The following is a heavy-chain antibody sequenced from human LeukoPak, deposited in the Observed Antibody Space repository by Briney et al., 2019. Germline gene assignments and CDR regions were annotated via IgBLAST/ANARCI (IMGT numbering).Heavy chain of an antibody. V-gene: IGHV1-18*01. D-gene: IGHD4-17*01. J-gene: IGHJ6*03. CDR1: GYTFTNYG. Sequence: GASVKVSCKASGYTFTNYGISWVRQAPGQGLEWMGWISPYNGNRNYAHKVQGRVTLTRDMSTSTDYLELSSLRSDDTAVYYCARGAYDFGDYGVANHFSYMDVWGKGTTVTVSS. CDR3: ARGAYDFGDYGVANHFSYMDV. CDR2: ISPYNGNR.